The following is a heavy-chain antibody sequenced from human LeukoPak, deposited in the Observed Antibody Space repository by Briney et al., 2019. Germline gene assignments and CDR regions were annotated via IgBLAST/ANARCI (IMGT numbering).Heavy chain of an antibody. D-gene: IGHD2-15*01. J-gene: IGHJ5*02. Sequence: GGSLRLSCAASGFTFSDYYMSWIRQAPGKGLEWVSYLSSSSSYTNYADSVKGRFTISRDNAKNSLYLQMNSLRAEDTAVYYCARDIAGCSGGSCYSGSWFDPWGQGTLVTVSS. CDR1: GFTFSDYY. V-gene: IGHV3-11*05. CDR2: LSSSSSYT. CDR3: ARDIAGCSGGSCYSGSWFDP.